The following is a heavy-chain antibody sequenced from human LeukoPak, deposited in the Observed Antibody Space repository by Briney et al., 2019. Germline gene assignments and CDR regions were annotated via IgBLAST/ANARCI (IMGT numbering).Heavy chain of an antibody. CDR2: IYYSGST. Sequence: PSETLSLTCTVSGGSISSSSYYWGWIRQPPGKGLEWIGSIYYSGSTYYNPSLKSRVTISVDTSKNQFSLKLSSVTAADTAVYYCARVDTAMVPMAFDYWGQGTLVTVSS. D-gene: IGHD5-18*01. CDR1: GGSISSSSYY. CDR3: ARVDTAMVPMAFDY. J-gene: IGHJ4*02. V-gene: IGHV4-39*07.